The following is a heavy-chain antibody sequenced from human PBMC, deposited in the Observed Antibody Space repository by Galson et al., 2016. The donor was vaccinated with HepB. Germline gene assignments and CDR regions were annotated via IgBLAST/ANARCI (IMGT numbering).Heavy chain of an antibody. D-gene: IGHD4-11*01. CDR2: ISTSGGST. V-gene: IGHV3-23*01. Sequence: SLRLSCAASGYTFSSYAMSWVRQAPRKGLEWVAAISTSGGSTDYADSVRGRFTISRDNSKNMLYLQMNSLRAEDSALYYCAKGTTRLGDNWGQGILVTVS. CDR1: GYTFSSYA. J-gene: IGHJ4*02. CDR3: AKGTTRLGDN.